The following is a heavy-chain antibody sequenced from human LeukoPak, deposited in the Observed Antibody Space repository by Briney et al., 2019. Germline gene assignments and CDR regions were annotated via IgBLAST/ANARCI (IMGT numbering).Heavy chain of an antibody. V-gene: IGHV4-38-2*02. CDR2: IYHSGST. Sequence: SETLSLTCTVSGYSISSGCYWGWIRQPPGKGLEWIGSIYHSGSTYYNPSLKSRVTISVDTSKNQFSLKLSSVTAADTAVYYCARDIVVVTGPINWFDPWGQGTLVTVSS. CDR3: ARDIVVVTGPINWFDP. D-gene: IGHD2-21*02. CDR1: GYSISSGCY. J-gene: IGHJ5*02.